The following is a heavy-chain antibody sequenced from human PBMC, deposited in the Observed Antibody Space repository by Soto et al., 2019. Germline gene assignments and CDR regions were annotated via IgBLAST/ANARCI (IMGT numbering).Heavy chain of an antibody. CDR1: GFTFIGGA. CDR2: ISFSGDST. D-gene: IGHD3-16*01. CDR3: AKGGFWVHDGMAA. J-gene: IGHJ6*04. Sequence: EVQLLESGGGLVQPGGSLRLSCAASGFTFIGGAMSWVLQAQGKGLEWVSSISFSGDSTYDADSVKGRFTNYRDNSKKTVYMEINSLGGEYTAVYHGAKGGFWVHDGMAAVGEGTTVTVSS. V-gene: IGHV3-23*01.